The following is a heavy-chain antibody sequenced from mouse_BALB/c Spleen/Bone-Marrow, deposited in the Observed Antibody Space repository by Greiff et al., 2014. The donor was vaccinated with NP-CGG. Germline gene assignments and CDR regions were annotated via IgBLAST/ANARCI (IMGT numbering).Heavy chain of an antibody. J-gene: IGHJ3*01. Sequence: VKLQESGAELVRPGTSVKVSCKASGYAFTNYLIEWVKQRPGQGLEWIGVINPGSGGTNYNEKFKGKATLTADKSSSTAYMQLSSLTSDDSVVYFCARSRTGFAYWGQGTLVTVSA. CDR2: INPGSGGT. CDR3: ARSRTGFAY. V-gene: IGHV1-54*03. CDR1: GYAFTNYL.